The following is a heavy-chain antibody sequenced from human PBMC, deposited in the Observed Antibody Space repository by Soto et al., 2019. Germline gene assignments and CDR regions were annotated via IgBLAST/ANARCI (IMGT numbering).Heavy chain of an antibody. D-gene: IGHD6-6*01. CDR3: ARGSLAARPYHYDY. Sequence: GGSLRLSCAASGFTFSSYAMSWVRQAPGKGLEWVSGISDSGGSTYYADSMKGRFSISRDNSKNTLYVQMSSLRAEDTAVYYCARGSLAARPYHYDYWGQGTLVTVSS. CDR1: GFTFSSYA. J-gene: IGHJ4*02. V-gene: IGHV3-23*01. CDR2: ISDSGGST.